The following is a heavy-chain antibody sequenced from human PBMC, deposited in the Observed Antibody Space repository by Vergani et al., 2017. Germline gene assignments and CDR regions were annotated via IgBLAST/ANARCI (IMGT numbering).Heavy chain of an antibody. J-gene: IGHJ6*03. D-gene: IGHD2-2*01. Sequence: LVESGGGLVQPGGSLRLSCAASSFSVSSHYMTWVRQAPGKGLEWVSTINIGGRTSYADSVKGRFTISRDNSKNTLYLQMNSLRAEDTAVYYCARGPLPAAMDYYYMDVWGKGTTVTVSS. V-gene: IGHV3-66*01. CDR3: ARGPLPAAMDYYYMDV. CDR2: INIGGRT. CDR1: SFSVSSHY.